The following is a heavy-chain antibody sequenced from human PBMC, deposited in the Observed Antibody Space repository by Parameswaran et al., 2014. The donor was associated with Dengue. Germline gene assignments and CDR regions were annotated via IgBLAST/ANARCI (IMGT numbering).Heavy chain of an antibody. CDR3: ARRGLEATVTHTYYFDY. D-gene: IGHD4-17*01. Sequence: VRQMPGKGLEWIGEINHSGSTNYNPSLKSRVTISVDTSKNQFSLKLSSVTAADTAVYFSARRGLEATVTHTYYFDYWGQGSLVTVSS. V-gene: IGHV4-34*01. J-gene: IGHJ4*02. CDR2: INHSGST.